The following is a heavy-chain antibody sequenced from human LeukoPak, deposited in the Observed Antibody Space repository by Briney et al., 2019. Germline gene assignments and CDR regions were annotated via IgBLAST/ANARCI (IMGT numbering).Heavy chain of an antibody. CDR1: GYTFTGYY. Sequence: GASVKVSRKASGYTFTGYYMHWVRQAPGQGLEWMGWINPNSGGTNYAQKFQGRVTMTRDTSISTAYMELSRLRSDDTAVYYCAGGWYDFWSGYYGYWGQGTLVTVSS. CDR2: INPNSGGT. D-gene: IGHD3-3*01. V-gene: IGHV1-2*02. CDR3: AGGWYDFWSGYYGY. J-gene: IGHJ4*02.